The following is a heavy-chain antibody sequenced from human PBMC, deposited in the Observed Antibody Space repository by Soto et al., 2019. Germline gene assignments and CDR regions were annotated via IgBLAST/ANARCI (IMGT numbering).Heavy chain of an antibody. CDR1: GFTFSRYA. CDR3: AKVKGGGYCSGGSCYSVFDY. D-gene: IGHD2-15*01. V-gene: IGHV3-23*01. J-gene: IGHJ4*02. CDR2: ISGSGGST. Sequence: GGSLRLSCAASGFTFSRYAMSWVRQAPGKGLEWVSAISGSGGSTYYADSVKGRFTISRDNSKNTLYLQMNSLRAEDTAVYYCAKVKGGGYCSGGSCYSVFDYWGQGTLVTVSS.